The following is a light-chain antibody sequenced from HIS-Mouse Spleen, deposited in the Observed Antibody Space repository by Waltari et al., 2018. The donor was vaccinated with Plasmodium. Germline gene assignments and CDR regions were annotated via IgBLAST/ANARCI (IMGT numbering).Light chain of an antibody. CDR1: SRDVGSYNR. J-gene: IGLJ3*02. CDR3: SSYTSSSWV. V-gene: IGLV2-18*02. Sequence: QSALTQPPSVSGSPGQSVTISCTGTSRDVGSYNRVSWYQQPPGTAPKLMIYEVSNRPSGVPDRFSGSKSGNTASLTISGLQAEDEADYYCSSYTSSSWVFGGGTKLTVL. CDR2: EVS.